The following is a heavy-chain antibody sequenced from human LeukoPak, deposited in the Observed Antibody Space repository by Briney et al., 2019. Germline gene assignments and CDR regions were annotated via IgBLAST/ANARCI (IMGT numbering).Heavy chain of an antibody. D-gene: IGHD2-2*01. CDR2: IYYSGST. J-gene: IGHJ4*02. V-gene: IGHV4-59*01. CDR1: GGSISSYY. Sequence: SETLSLTCTVSGGSISSYYWSWIRQPPGKGLEWIGYIYYSGSTNCNPSLKSRVTISVDTSKNQFSLKLSSVTAADTAVYYCARGYCSSTSCPRGDFDYWGQGTLVTVSS. CDR3: ARGYCSSTSCPRGDFDY.